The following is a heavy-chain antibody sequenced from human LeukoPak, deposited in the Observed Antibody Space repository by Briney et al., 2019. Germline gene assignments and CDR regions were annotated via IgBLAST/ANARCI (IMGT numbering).Heavy chain of an antibody. J-gene: IGHJ4*02. V-gene: IGHV3-30*03. Sequence: GRSLRLSCAAYGFTFAIYGMHWVRQAPGKGREWVAVVAYDGNSKYYAVSVTARFTITRDNSKDTLSLQTNSLRAEDAAVYYCARDLVGGWDDSSGYYSGYFDYWGQGTLVTVSS. CDR3: ARDLVGGWDDSSGYYSGYFDY. CDR2: VAYDGNSK. CDR1: GFTFAIYG. D-gene: IGHD3-22*01.